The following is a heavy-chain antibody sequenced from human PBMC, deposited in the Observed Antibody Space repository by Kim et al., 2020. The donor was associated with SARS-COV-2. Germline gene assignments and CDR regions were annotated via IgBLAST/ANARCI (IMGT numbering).Heavy chain of an antibody. D-gene: IGHD3-9*01. Sequence: SETLSLTCAVYGGSFSGYYWSWIRQPPGKGLEWIGEINHSGSTNYNPSLKSRVTISVDTSKNQFSLKLSSVTAADTAVYYCARVYGVRYFDWPRLVSYFDYWGQGTLVTVSS. CDR1: GGSFSGYY. CDR2: INHSGST. V-gene: IGHV4-34*01. CDR3: ARVYGVRYFDWPRLVSYFDY. J-gene: IGHJ4*02.